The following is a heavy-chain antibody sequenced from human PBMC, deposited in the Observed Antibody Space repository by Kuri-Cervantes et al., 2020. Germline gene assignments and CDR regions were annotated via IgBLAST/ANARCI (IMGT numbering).Heavy chain of an antibody. CDR1: GFTFSSYA. CDR3: AKDLNGIWFGEFAYYYGMDD. Sequence: GGSLRLSCAAAGFTFSSYAMSWVRQAPGKGLEWVSAISGSGGSTYYADSVKGRFTISRDNSKNALYLQMNSLRAEDTAVYYCAKDLNGIWFGEFAYYYGMDDWGQGTTVTVSS. J-gene: IGHJ6*02. V-gene: IGHV3-23*01. D-gene: IGHD3-10*01. CDR2: ISGSGGST.